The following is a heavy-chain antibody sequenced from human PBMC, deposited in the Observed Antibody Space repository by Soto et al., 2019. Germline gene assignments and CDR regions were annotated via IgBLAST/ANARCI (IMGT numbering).Heavy chain of an antibody. Sequence: PSETLSLTCAVSGYSISSGYYWGWIRQPPGKGLEWIGGIYHSGSTYYNPSLKSRVTISVDTSKNQFSLKLSSVTAADTAVYYCARANTWIQLWLFDYWGQGTLVTVSS. V-gene: IGHV4-38-2*01. CDR2: IYHSGST. J-gene: IGHJ4*02. D-gene: IGHD5-18*01. CDR3: ARANTWIQLWLFDY. CDR1: GYSISSGYY.